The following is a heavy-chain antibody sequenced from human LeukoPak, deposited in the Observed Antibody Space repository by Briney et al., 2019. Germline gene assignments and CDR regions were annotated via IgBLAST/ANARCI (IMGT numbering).Heavy chain of an antibody. CDR2: ISYDGSNK. V-gene: IGHV3-30*04. Sequence: GRSLRLSCAASGFTFSSYAMHWVRQAPGKGLEWVAVISYDGSNKYYADSVKGRFTISRDNSKNTLYLQMNSLRAEDTAVYYCARVPTATFYYYGMDVWGKGTTVTVPS. CDR3: ARVPTATFYYYGMDV. CDR1: GFTFSSYA. D-gene: IGHD2-15*01. J-gene: IGHJ6*04.